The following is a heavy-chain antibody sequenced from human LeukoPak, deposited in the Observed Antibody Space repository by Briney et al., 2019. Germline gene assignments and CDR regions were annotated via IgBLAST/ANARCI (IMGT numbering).Heavy chain of an antibody. J-gene: IGHJ1*01. D-gene: IGHD3-22*01. Sequence: GGSLRLSCTASGFSFSRYIMNWVRQAPGKGLEWISYIGSSSRTIHYADSVKGRFTISRDNAENSLDLQMNSLRDEDTAVYYCASHYFGSRGSYAEYFEHWGQGALVIVSS. CDR2: IGSSSRTI. CDR1: GFSFSRYI. V-gene: IGHV3-48*02. CDR3: ASHYFGSRGSYAEYFEH.